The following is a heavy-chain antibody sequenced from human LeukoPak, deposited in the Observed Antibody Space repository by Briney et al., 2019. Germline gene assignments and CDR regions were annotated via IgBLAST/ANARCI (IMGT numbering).Heavy chain of an antibody. CDR2: FDPEDGET. CDR1: GYTLTELS. J-gene: IGHJ4*02. Sequence: GAPVKVSCKVSGYTLTELSMHWVRQAPGKGLEWMGGFDPEDGETIYAQKFQGRVTMTEDTSTDTAYMELSSLRSEDTAVYYCATPRDTVVVPAAELGYWGQGTLVTVSS. V-gene: IGHV1-24*01. CDR3: ATPRDTVVVPAAELGY. D-gene: IGHD2-2*01.